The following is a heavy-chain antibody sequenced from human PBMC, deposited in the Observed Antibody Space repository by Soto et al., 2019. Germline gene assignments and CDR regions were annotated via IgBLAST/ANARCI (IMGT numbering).Heavy chain of an antibody. Sequence: SETLSLTCAVYGGSFSGYYWSWIRQPPGKGLEWIGEINHSGSTNYNPSLKSRGTISVDTSKNQFSLELSSVTAADTAVYYCARGHYGGNYGYWGQGTLVTVS. CDR2: INHSGST. V-gene: IGHV4-34*01. D-gene: IGHD4-17*01. CDR3: ARGHYGGNYGY. J-gene: IGHJ4*02. CDR1: GGSFSGYY.